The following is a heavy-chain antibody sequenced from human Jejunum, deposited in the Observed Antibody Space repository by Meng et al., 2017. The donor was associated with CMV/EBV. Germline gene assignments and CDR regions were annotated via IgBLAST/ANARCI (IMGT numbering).Heavy chain of an antibody. V-gene: IGHV3-73*01. D-gene: IGHD7-27*01. J-gene: IGHJ4*02. CDR3: TRPFNWAFDY. CDR1: GFTFSGSA. CDR2: IRSKANNYAT. Sequence: PGFTFSGSAMHWVRQASGKGLEWVGRIRSKANNYATAYTASVNGRFTISRDDSKNTAFLQMNSLKTEDTAVYYCTRPFNWAFDYWGQGTLVTVSS.